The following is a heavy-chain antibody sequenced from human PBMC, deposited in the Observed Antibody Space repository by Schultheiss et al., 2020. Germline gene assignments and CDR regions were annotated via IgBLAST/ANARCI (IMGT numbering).Heavy chain of an antibody. Sequence: GGSLRLSCAASGFTFSSYSMNWVRQAPGKGLEWVAVISYDGSNKYYADSVKGRFTISRDNSKNTLYLQMNSLRAEDTAVYYCAKDRYGGGDYGWFDPWGQGTLVTFSS. J-gene: IGHJ5*02. V-gene: IGHV3-30*18. CDR1: GFTFSSYS. D-gene: IGHD4-17*01. CDR2: ISYDGSNK. CDR3: AKDRYGGGDYGWFDP.